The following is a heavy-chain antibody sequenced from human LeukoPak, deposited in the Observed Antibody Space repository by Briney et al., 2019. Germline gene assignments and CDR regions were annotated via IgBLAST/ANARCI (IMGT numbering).Heavy chain of an antibody. CDR3: AHWTVEMATISYYFDY. CDR2: IYWNDDK. V-gene: IGHV2-5*01. D-gene: IGHD5-24*01. Sequence: SGPTLVKPTQTLTLTCTFSGFSLSTSGVGVGWIRQPTGKALEWLALIYWNDDKRYSPSLKSRLTITKDTSKNQVVLTMTNMDPEDTATYYCAHWTVEMATISYYFDYWGQGTLVTVSS. CDR1: GFSLSTSGVG. J-gene: IGHJ4*02.